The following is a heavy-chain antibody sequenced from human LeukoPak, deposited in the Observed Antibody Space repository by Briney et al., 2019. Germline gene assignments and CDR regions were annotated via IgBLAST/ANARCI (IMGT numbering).Heavy chain of an antibody. Sequence: GGSLRLSCAASGFFFSTFGMSWVRQAPGKGLEWVSAISVGGGNTYYAGSVKGRFTISRDNSRDTLYLQMNSLRAEDTAVYYCAKDHGGYGSFDYWGQGTLVTVSS. V-gene: IGHV3-23*01. CDR1: GFFFSTFG. D-gene: IGHD3-10*01. CDR2: ISVGGGNT. J-gene: IGHJ4*02. CDR3: AKDHGGYGSFDY.